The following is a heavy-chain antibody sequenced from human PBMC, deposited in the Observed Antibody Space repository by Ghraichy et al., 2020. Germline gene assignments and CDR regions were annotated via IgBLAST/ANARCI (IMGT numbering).Heavy chain of an antibody. CDR2: ISGSGGST. CDR3: AKDLGSTKRGGAFDI. Sequence: GGSLRLSCAASGFTFSSYAMSWVRQAPGKGLEWVSAISGSGGSTYYADSVKGRFTISKDNSKNTLYLQMNSLRAEDTAVYYCAKDLGSTKRGGAFDIWGQGTMVTVSS. V-gene: IGHV3-23*01. J-gene: IGHJ3*02. CDR1: GFTFSSYA. D-gene: IGHD6-13*01.